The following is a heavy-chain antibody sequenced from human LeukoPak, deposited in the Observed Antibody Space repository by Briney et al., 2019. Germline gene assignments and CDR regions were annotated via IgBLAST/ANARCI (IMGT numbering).Heavy chain of an antibody. V-gene: IGHV3-23*01. Sequence: GGSLRLSCAASGFTFSSYAMSWVRQAPGKGLEWVSVISGSSETTYYADSVKGRFTISRDNSKNMLYLQINSLRAEDTALYYCAKCSGASCYSSGDYWGQGARVTVSS. CDR3: AKCSGASCYSSGDY. D-gene: IGHD2-15*01. CDR1: GFTFSSYA. CDR2: ISGSSETT. J-gene: IGHJ4*02.